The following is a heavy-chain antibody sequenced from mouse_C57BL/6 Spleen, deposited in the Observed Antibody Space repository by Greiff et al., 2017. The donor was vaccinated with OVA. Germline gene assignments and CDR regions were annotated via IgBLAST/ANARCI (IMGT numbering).Heavy chain of an antibody. D-gene: IGHD1-1*01. V-gene: IGHV14-4*01. J-gene: IGHJ4*01. CDR1: GFNIKDDY. Sequence: VQLKESGAELVRPGASVKLSCTASGFNIKDDYMHWVKQRPEQGLEWIGWIDPENGDTEYASKFQGKATITADTSSNTAYLQLSSLTSEDTAVYYCTTPRFTTVVAKDYAMDYWGQGTSVTVSS. CDR3: TTPRFTTVVAKDYAMDY. CDR2: IDPENGDT.